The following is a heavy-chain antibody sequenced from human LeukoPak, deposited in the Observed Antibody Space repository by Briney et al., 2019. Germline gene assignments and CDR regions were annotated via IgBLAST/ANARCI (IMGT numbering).Heavy chain of an antibody. J-gene: IGHJ6*02. V-gene: IGHV3-53*01. CDR2: MYTGGST. Sequence: GGSLRLSCAASGFTISTNYMSWVRQAPGKGLEWVSVMYTGGSTYYADSVKGRFTISRENAKNSLYLQMNSLRAGDTAVYYCARARGWLHYGMDVWGQGTTVTVSS. CDR3: ARARGWLHYGMDV. D-gene: IGHD5-18*01. CDR1: GFTISTNY.